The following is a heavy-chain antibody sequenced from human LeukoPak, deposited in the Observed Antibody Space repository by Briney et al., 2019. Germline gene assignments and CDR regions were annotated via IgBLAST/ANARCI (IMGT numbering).Heavy chain of an antibody. CDR2: ISAYNGTT. V-gene: IGHV1-18*01. D-gene: IGHD2-8*01. Sequence: ASVKVSCKASGYTFTSYGISWVRQAPGQGLEWMGWISAYNGTTNYAQKLQGRVTMTTDTSTSTAYMELRSLRSDDTAVYYCARAQYCTNGVCSLGRFDYWGQGTLVTVSS. CDR1: GYTFTSYG. J-gene: IGHJ4*02. CDR3: ARAQYCTNGVCSLGRFDY.